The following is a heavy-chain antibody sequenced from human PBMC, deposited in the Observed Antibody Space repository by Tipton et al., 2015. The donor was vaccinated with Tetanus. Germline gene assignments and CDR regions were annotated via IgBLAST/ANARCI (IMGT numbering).Heavy chain of an antibody. Sequence: TLSLTCTVSGGSISSDNFHWGWVRQPPGKGLEWIGIVYFGGKTYYNPSLKSRVTLSIDTPKNQFSLKLSSVTAADTAVYYCARRAGTSRFDYWGQGTLVTVSS. V-gene: IGHV4-39*07. CDR1: GGSISSDNFH. CDR2: VYFGGKT. D-gene: IGHD1-7*01. CDR3: ARRAGTSRFDY. J-gene: IGHJ4*02.